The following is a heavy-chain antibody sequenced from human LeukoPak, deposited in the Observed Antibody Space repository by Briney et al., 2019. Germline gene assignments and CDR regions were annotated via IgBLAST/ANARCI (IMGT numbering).Heavy chain of an antibody. J-gene: IGHJ4*01. Sequence: GGSLRLSCAASGFTFSTYWMAWVRQAPGKGLEWVATIKPDGGDKYYVDSVKGRFTISRDNARNSLFLQMNSLRAEDTAVYYCARDRSTVAGIDFWGHGTLVTVSS. CDR3: ARDRSTVAGIDF. CDR2: IKPDGGDK. D-gene: IGHD6-19*01. CDR1: GFTFSTYW. V-gene: IGHV3-7*01.